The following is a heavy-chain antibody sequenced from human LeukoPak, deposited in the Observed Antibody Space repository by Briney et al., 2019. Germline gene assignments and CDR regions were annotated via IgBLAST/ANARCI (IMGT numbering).Heavy chain of an antibody. J-gene: IGHJ4*02. D-gene: IGHD5-18*01. Sequence: SETLSLTCTVSGGSISSYYWSWIRQPAGKGLEWIGRIYTSGSTNYNPSLKSRVTMSVDTSKNQFSLKLSSVTAADTAVYYCAREESGYSYGWGGYFEYWGQGTLVNVSS. CDR3: AREESGYSYGWGGYFEY. CDR1: GGSISSYY. V-gene: IGHV4-4*07. CDR2: IYTSGST.